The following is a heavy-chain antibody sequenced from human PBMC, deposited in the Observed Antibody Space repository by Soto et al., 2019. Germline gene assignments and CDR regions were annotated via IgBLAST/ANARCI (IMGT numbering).Heavy chain of an antibody. CDR1: GVTFSNYA. CDR3: AKQRADYGSGADTFYFDS. V-gene: IGHV3-23*01. D-gene: IGHD3-10*01. Sequence: EVQLLESGGGLVQPGGSLRLSCTVSGVTFSNYAMNWVRQAPGKGLEWVSSLSGSGGTTYYADSVKGRFIISRDNSKNTLYLLMNSLRAEDTALYYCAKQRADYGSGADTFYFDSWGRGALVTVSS. J-gene: IGHJ4*02. CDR2: LSGSGGTT.